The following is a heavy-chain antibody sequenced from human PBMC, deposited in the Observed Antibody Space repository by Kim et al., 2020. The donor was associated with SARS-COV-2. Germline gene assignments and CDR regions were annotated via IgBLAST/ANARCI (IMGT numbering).Heavy chain of an antibody. CDR3: ARVSLAAAGFDY. Sequence: NYNPSLRSRVSISVDTSKNQCSLKRSSVTAADTAVYYCARVSLAAAGFDYWGQGTLVTVSS. J-gene: IGHJ4*02. D-gene: IGHD6-13*01. V-gene: IGHV4-34*01.